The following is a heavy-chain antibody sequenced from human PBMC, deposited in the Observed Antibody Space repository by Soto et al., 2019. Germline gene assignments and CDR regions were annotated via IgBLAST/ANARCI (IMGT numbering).Heavy chain of an antibody. CDR3: AKGGYYDSSGYSAAPY. V-gene: IGHV3-23*01. D-gene: IGHD3-22*01. Sequence: GSLRLSCAASGFTFSSYAMSWVRQAPGKGLEWVSAISGSGGSTYYADSVKGRFTISRDNSKNTLYLQMNSLRAEDTAVYYCAKGGYYDSSGYSAAPYWGQGTLVTVPS. J-gene: IGHJ4*02. CDR1: GFTFSSYA. CDR2: ISGSGGST.